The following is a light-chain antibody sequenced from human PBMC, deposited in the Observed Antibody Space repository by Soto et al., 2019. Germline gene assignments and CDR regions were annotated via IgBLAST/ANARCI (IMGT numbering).Light chain of an antibody. CDR2: DVS. CDR1: NSDIGGYNY. CDR3: SSYTSRSTLGV. V-gene: IGLV2-14*03. Sequence: QSALTQPASVSGPPGQSITISCTGTNSDIGGYNYVSWYQQHPGKAPKLMIYDVSNRPSGVSYRFSGSKSGNTASLTISGLQAEDEADYYCSSYTSRSTLGVFGGGTKLTVL. J-gene: IGLJ2*01.